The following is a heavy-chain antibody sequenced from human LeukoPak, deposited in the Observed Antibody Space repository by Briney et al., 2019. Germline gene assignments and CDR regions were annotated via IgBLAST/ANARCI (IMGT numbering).Heavy chain of an antibody. Sequence: GGSLRLSCAASGFTFSSYWMSWVRQAPGKGLEWVANIKQDGSEKYYVDSVKGRFTISRDNAKNSLYLQMNSLRAEDTAVYYCASAVRGVISSRWDCYYYMDVWGKGTTVTVSS. CDR1: GFTFSSYW. V-gene: IGHV3-7*01. CDR3: ASAVRGVISSRWDCYYYMDV. J-gene: IGHJ6*03. CDR2: IKQDGSEK. D-gene: IGHD3-10*01.